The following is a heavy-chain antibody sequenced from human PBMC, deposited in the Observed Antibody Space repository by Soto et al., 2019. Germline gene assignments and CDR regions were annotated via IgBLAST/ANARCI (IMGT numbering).Heavy chain of an antibody. CDR2: VTGGGSST. V-gene: IGHV3-23*01. J-gene: IGHJ4*02. Sequence: EVQLLESGGDFVQPGGSLRLSCAASGFSFSNYAMTWVRQAPGKGLEWVSAVTGGGSSTFYADSVKGRFTVSRDNSRKTLYLQMTSLRAEDAAVYYCAKFYATSVYDISSAPDYWGQGTLVTVSS. D-gene: IGHD6-6*01. CDR1: GFSFSNYA. CDR3: AKFYATSVYDISSAPDY.